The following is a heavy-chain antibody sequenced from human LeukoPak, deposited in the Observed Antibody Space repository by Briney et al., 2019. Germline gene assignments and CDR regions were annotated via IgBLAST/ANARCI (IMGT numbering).Heavy chain of an antibody. CDR2: INLDGNEV. Sequence: GGALRLSCAASGFTFRTYWMAWVRQAPGKGLEWVANINLDGNEVHYVDSLKDRFTISRDNARNSLYLQMNSLRAEDTAVYYCASGRHDFVHWGHGTLVTDSS. CDR1: GFTFRTYW. J-gene: IGHJ4*01. D-gene: IGHD3-16*01. V-gene: IGHV3-7*01. CDR3: ASGRHDFVH.